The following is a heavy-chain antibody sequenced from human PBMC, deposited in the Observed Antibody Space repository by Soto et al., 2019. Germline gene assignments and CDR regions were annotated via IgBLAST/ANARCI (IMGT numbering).Heavy chain of an antibody. CDR3: ARELNPYYCDSSASPCDFDI. D-gene: IGHD3-22*01. CDR1: GFTSSSYW. V-gene: IGHV3-7*01. J-gene: IGHJ3*02. Sequence: PGGSLRLSCAASGFTSSSYWMSWVRQAPGKGLEWVANIKQDGSAKYYVDSVKGRFTISRDNAKDSLYLQMNSLRDEDTDVYYCARELNPYYCDSSASPCDFDIWGQRTRVTVSS. CDR2: IKQDGSAK.